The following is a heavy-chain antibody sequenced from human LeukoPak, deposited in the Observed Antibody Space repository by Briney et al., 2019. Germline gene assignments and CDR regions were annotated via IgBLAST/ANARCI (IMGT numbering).Heavy chain of an antibody. CDR2: ISGSGGST. J-gene: IGHJ3*02. CDR1: GFTFSSYA. V-gene: IGHV3-23*01. D-gene: IGHD3-10*01. CDR3: AKLWFGAGAFDI. Sequence: TGGSLRPSCAASGFTFSSYAMSWVRQAPGKGLEWVSAISGSGGSTYYADSVKGRFTISRDNSKNTLYLQMNSLRAEDTAVYYCAKLWFGAGAFDIWGQGTMVTVSS.